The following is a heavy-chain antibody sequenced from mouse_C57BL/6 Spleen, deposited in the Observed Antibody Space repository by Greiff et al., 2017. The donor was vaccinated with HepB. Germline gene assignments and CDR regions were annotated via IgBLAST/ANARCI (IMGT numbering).Heavy chain of an antibody. CDR2: INPSSGYT. Sequence: QVQLQQSGAELARPGASVKMSCKASGYTFTSYTMHWVKQRPGQGLEWIGYINPSSGYTKYNQKFKDKATLTADKSSSTAYMQLSSLTSEDSAVYYGARSGITTVVAYYFDYWGQGTTLTVSS. J-gene: IGHJ2*01. D-gene: IGHD1-1*01. V-gene: IGHV1-4*01. CDR1: GYTFTSYT. CDR3: ARSGITTVVAYYFDY.